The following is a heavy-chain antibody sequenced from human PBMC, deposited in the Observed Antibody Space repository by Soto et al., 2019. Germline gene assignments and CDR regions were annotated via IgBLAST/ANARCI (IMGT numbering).Heavy chain of an antibody. V-gene: IGHV3-73*01. CDR1: GFTFSGSA. J-gene: IGHJ6*02. CDR3: TSRGVDYYDSSGYYGMDV. D-gene: IGHD3-22*01. Sequence: GGSLRLSCAASGFTFSGSAMHWVHQASGKGLEWVGRIRSKANSYATAYAASVKGRFTISRDDSKNTAYLQMNSLKTEDTAVYYCTSRGVDYYDSSGYYGMDVWGQGTTVTVSS. CDR2: IRSKANSYAT.